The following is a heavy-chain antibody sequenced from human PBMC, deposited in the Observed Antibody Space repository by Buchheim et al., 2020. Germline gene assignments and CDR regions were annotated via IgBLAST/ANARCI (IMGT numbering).Heavy chain of an antibody. CDR1: GFTFSSYS. CDR2: ISSSSSYI. D-gene: IGHD6-19*01. CDR3: ARDGSGRPMRYFDL. Sequence: EVQLVESGGGLVKPGGSLRLSCAASGFTFSSYSMNWVRQAPGKGLEWVSSISSSSSYIYYADSVKGRFTISSDNAQNSLYLQMNSLRAEDTAVYYCARDGSGRPMRYFDLWGRGTL. V-gene: IGHV3-21*01. J-gene: IGHJ2*01.